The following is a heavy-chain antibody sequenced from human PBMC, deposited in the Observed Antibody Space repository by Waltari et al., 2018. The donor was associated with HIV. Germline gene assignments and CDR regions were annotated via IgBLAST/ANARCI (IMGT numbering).Heavy chain of an antibody. D-gene: IGHD6-19*01. V-gene: IGHV4-34*01. CDR2: INHSGST. CDR3: ASGPRARIAVASLGY. CDR1: GGSFSGYY. J-gene: IGHJ4*02. Sequence: QVQLQQWGAGLLKPSETLSLTCAVYGGSFSGYYWSWIRQPPGKGLEWIGEINHSGSTNYNPSLKSRVTISVDTSKNQFSLKLSSVTAADTAVYYCASGPRARIAVASLGYWGQGTLVTVSS.